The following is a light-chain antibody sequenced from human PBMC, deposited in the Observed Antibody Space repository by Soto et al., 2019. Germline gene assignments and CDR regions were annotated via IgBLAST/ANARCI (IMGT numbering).Light chain of an antibody. CDR2: GAS. CDR1: QSVSSSY. Sequence: EIVLTQSPGTLSLSPGERATLSCRASQSVSSSYLAWYQQKPGQAPRLLIYGASSRATGIPDRFSGSGSGTDFTLTISRLEPEDLAVYYCQQYGSSPVTFGPGTKVVIK. CDR3: QQYGSSPVT. J-gene: IGKJ3*01. V-gene: IGKV3-20*01.